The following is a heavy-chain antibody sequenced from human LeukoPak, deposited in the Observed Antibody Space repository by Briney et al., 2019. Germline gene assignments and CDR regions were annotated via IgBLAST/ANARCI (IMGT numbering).Heavy chain of an antibody. Sequence: PWGSLRLSCAASGFTFSSYAMSWVRQAPGKRLEWVSAISGSGGSTYYADSVKGRFTISRDNSKNTLYLQMNSLRAEDTAVYYCAKVCLVCVILDQYLVHGKSGGMDVWGQGTTVTVSS. CDR3: AKVCLVCVILDQYLVHGKSGGMDV. CDR2: ISGSGGST. V-gene: IGHV3-23*01. J-gene: IGHJ6*02. CDR1: GFTFSSYA. D-gene: IGHD3/OR15-3a*01.